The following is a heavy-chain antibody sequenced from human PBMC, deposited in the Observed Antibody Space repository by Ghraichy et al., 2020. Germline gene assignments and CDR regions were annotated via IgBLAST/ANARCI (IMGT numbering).Heavy chain of an antibody. CDR1: GFTFSSYA. J-gene: IGHJ6*02. CDR3: AKDGSSSWQYYYYGMDV. CDR2: ISGSGGST. Sequence: GESLNISCAASGFTFSSYAMSWVRQAPGKGLEWVSAISGSGGSTYYADSVKGRFTISRDNSKNTLYLQMNSLRAEDTAVYYCAKDGSSSWQYYYYGMDVWGQGTTVTVSS. V-gene: IGHV3-23*01. D-gene: IGHD6-13*01.